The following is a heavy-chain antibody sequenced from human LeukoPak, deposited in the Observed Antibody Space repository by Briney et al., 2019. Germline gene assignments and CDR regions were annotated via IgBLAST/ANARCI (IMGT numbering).Heavy chain of an antibody. J-gene: IGHJ4*02. CDR3: ARVDHGGSLLFDY. CDR1: GGSISSYY. V-gene: IGHV4-59*06. D-gene: IGHD2-15*01. Sequence: PSETLSLTCTVSGGSISSYYWSWIRQHPGRGLEWIGYIYYSGSTYYNPPLKSRVTISVDTSENQFSLKLSSVTAADTAVYYCARVDHGGSLLFDYWGQGTLVTVSS. CDR2: IYYSGST.